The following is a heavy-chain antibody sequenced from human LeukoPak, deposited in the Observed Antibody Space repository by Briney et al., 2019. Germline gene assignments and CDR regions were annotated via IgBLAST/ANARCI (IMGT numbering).Heavy chain of an antibody. D-gene: IGHD3-10*01. CDR1: GFTFRNYV. CDR2: ISGSGGST. J-gene: IGHJ4*02. CDR3: AKGYAYYYGSGSYIPFDY. V-gene: IGHV3-23*01. Sequence: GGSLRLSCAASGFTFRNYVIHWVRQAPGKGLEWVSAISGSGGSTYYADSVKGRFTISRDNSKNTLYLQMNSLRAEDTAVYYCAKGYAYYYGSGSYIPFDYWGQGTLVTVSS.